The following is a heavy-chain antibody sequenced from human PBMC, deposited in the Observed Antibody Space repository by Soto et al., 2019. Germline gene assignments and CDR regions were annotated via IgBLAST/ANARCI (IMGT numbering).Heavy chain of an antibody. V-gene: IGHV1-18*04. CDR3: ASLLAGYYGMDV. J-gene: IGHJ6*02. Sequence: ASVKVSCKSSGYTFTSYGISWVRQAPGQGLEWMGWISAYNGNTNYAQKLQGRVTMTTDTSTSTAYMELRSLRSDDTAVYYCASLLAGYYGMDVWGQGTTVTVSS. CDR1: GYTFTSYG. D-gene: IGHD2-2*01. CDR2: ISAYNGNT.